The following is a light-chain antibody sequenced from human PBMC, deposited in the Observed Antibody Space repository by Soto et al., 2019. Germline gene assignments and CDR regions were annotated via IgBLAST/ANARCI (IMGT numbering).Light chain of an antibody. CDR1: SSDVGGYNY. Sequence: QSALTQPASVSGSPGQSITISCTGTSSDVGGYNYVSWYQQHPGKAPKLMIYDVSNRPSGVSNRFSGSKYGNTASLTISVLQAEDEADYYCSSYTSSSTLVVFGGGTKVTVL. CDR2: DVS. J-gene: IGLJ2*01. CDR3: SSYTSSSTLVV. V-gene: IGLV2-14*01.